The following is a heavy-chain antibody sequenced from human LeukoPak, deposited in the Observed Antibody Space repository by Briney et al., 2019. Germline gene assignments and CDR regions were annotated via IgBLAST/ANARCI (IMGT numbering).Heavy chain of an antibody. CDR3: ARAGYSSSWYYF. CDR2: ISRSSTTI. Sequence: GGSLRLSCTASGFTFGDYAMSWVRQAPGKGLEWVSDISRSSTTIYYADSVKGRFTISRDNAKNSLYLQMNSLRAEDTAVYYCARAGYSSSWYYFWGQGTLVTVSS. J-gene: IGHJ4*02. CDR1: GFTFGDYA. V-gene: IGHV3-48*01. D-gene: IGHD6-13*01.